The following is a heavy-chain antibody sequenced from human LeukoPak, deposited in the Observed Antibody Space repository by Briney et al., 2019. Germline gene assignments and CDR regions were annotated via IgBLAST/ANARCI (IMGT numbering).Heavy chain of an antibody. CDR2: ISASGGST. CDR3: ANEDYDSSGYYGDYYYYMDV. CDR1: GFTFSTYA. Sequence: GGSLRLSCAASGFTFSTYAMSWVRQAPGKGLEWVSDISASGGSTYYADSVKGRFTISRDNSKNTLHLQMNSLRAEDTAVYYCANEDYDSSGYYGDYYYYMDVWGKGTTVTVSS. D-gene: IGHD3-22*01. J-gene: IGHJ6*03. V-gene: IGHV3-23*01.